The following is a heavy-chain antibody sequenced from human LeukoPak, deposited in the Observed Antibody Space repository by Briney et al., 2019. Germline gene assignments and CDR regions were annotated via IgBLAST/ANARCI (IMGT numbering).Heavy chain of an antibody. V-gene: IGHV3-72*01. D-gene: IGHD6-13*01. Sequence: GGSLRLSCAVSGFTLSDYYMDWVRQAPGKGLEWVGRMRNKANGYTTEYAASVKGRFSISRDDSKNSLYLQMNSLKTEDTAVYYCARVGRGRAAAGFGAFDIWGQGTMVTVSS. CDR3: ARVGRGRAAAGFGAFDI. J-gene: IGHJ3*02. CDR2: MRNKANGYTT. CDR1: GFTLSDYY.